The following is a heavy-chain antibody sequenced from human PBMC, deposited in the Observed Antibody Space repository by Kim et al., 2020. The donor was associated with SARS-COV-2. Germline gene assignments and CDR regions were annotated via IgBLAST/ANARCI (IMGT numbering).Heavy chain of an antibody. CDR3: AGGYYDYIWGSYRYTLDY. Sequence: ASVKVSCKASGYTFTGYYMHWVRQAPGQGLEWMGRINPNSGGTNYAQKFQGRVTMTRDTSISTAYMELSRLRSDDTAVYYCAGGYYDYIWGSYRYTLDYWGQGTLVTVSS. CDR2: INPNSGGT. CDR1: GYTFTGYY. J-gene: IGHJ4*02. D-gene: IGHD3-16*02. V-gene: IGHV1-2*06.